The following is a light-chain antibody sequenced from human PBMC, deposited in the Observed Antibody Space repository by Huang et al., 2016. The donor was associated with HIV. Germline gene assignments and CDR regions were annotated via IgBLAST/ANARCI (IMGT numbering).Light chain of an antibody. Sequence: VLTQSPGTLSLSPGERATLPCRASQSVSSTYLAWYQQKPGQAPRHLLYGASSRATGIPDRFSGSASGTDFTLTISRLEPEDFAVYYCQQYGSSPPITFGQGTRLEMK. CDR1: QSVSSTY. CDR2: GAS. J-gene: IGKJ5*01. V-gene: IGKV3-20*01. CDR3: QQYGSSPPIT.